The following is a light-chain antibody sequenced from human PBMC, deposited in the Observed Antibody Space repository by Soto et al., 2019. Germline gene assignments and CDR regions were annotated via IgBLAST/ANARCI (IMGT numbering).Light chain of an antibody. V-gene: IGKV3-15*01. CDR3: QQHSKWPQLT. CDR2: GAS. Sequence: EIVMTQFPATLSLSPGDTATLSCRASQSISRYLAWYQQRPGQAPRLLIHGASTRANGTPDRFSGSGSGSEFILSISGLQPEDFAVYDCQQHSKWPQLTFGGGTKVDIK. CDR1: QSISRY. J-gene: IGKJ4*01.